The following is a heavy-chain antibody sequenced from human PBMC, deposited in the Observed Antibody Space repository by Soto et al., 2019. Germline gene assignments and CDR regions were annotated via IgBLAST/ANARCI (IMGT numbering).Heavy chain of an antibody. D-gene: IGHD2-2*02. J-gene: IGHJ5*02. V-gene: IGHV4-59*01. Sequence: PSETLSLTSSVSGGSISSYYWSWIRQPPGKGLEWIGNIYYTGSTSYNPSLKSRVTISLDTSKNQFSLKVNSVTAADTAVYYCARGEGAAPGILPAAINWFDPWGQGTMVTVSS. CDR2: IYYTGST. CDR1: GGSISSYY. CDR3: ARGEGAAPGILPAAINWFDP.